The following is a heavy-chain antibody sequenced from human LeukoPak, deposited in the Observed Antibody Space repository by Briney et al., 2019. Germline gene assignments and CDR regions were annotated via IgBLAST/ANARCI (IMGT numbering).Heavy chain of an antibody. D-gene: IGHD2-21*02. CDR3: AKDRGPGVVVTACVDY. CDR1: GFTFSSYG. CDR2: ISYDGSNK. V-gene: IGHV3-30*18. Sequence: PGRSLRLSCAASGFTFSSYGMHWVRQAPGKGLEWVAVISYDGSNKYYADSVKGRFTISRDNSKNTLYLQMNSLRAEDTAVYYCAKDRGPGVVVTACVDYWGQGALVTVSS. J-gene: IGHJ4*02.